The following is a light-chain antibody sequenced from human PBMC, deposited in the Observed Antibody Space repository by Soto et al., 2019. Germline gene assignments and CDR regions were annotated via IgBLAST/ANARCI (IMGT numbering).Light chain of an antibody. CDR3: QNYNTPPLT. Sequence: DIQMTQSPSSLSASVGDRVTITCRASRGISNYLAWYQQKPGKVPKVLIYAASTLPSGVPSRFSGSGSGTDFTLTISILQPEDGATYYCQNYNTPPLTFGRGTKVEIK. CDR1: RGISNY. CDR2: AAS. V-gene: IGKV1-27*01. J-gene: IGKJ1*01.